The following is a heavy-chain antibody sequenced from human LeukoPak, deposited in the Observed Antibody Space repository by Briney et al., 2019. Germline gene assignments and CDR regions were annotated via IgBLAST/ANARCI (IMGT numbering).Heavy chain of an antibody. CDR3: ARRAGAYSHPYDY. V-gene: IGHV4-39*07. CDR1: GGSISSSPYY. Sequence: SETLSLTCTVSGGSISSSPYYWGWIRQPPGKGLEHIGHILYSESNYYYSPSLQSRVTIALDTTKNHLSLKLSSLTAADTAVYYCARRAGAYSHPYDYWGQGTLVTVSS. J-gene: IGHJ4*02. CDR2: ILYSESNY. D-gene: IGHD4/OR15-4a*01.